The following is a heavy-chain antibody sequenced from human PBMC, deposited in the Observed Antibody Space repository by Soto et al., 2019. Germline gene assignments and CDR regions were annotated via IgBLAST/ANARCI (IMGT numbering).Heavy chain of an antibody. D-gene: IGHD4-17*01. CDR1: GYTFTGYY. V-gene: IGHV1-2*04. Sequence: ASVKVSCKASGYTFTGYYTHWVRQAPGQGLEGMGWINPDRGGTNYAQKFQGWVTMTRDTSISTAYMELSRLRSDDTAVYYCARAPAVTTSYYYYGMEVWGKGTTVT. CDR3: ARAPAVTTSYYYYGMEV. J-gene: IGHJ6*04. CDR2: INPDRGGT.